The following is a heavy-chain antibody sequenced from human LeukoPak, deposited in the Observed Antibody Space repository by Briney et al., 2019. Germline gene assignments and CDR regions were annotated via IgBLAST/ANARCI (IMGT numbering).Heavy chain of an antibody. CDR1: GGSISSYY. V-gene: IGHV4-59*12. J-gene: IGHJ4*02. Sequence: SETLSLTCTVSGGSISSYYWSWIRQPPGKGLEWIGYIYYSGSTNYNPSHKSRVTISVDTSKNQFSLKLSSVTAVDTAVYYCARKIDSSGYFSWGQGILVTVSS. CDR3: ARKIDSSGYFS. CDR2: IYYSGST. D-gene: IGHD3-22*01.